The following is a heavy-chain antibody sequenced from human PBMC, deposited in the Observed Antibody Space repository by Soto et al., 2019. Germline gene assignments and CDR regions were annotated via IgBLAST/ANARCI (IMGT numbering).Heavy chain of an antibody. D-gene: IGHD3-22*01. CDR2: ISKDSGRAT. CDR1: GCICRDCG. J-gene: IGHJ6*02. Sequence: LRLSCAVSGCICRDCGMSWIRQATGKGLEWISYISKDSGRATRYADSVKGRFTISRDNAKNSLYLQMNSLRAEDTAVYYCARFYYDSSGYLPSPYYYYYGMDVWGQGTTVTVSS. V-gene: IGHV3-11*04. CDR3: ARFYYDSSGYLPSPYYYYYGMDV.